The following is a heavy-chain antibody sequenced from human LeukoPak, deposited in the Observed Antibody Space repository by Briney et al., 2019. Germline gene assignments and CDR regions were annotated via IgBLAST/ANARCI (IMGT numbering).Heavy chain of an antibody. Sequence: SETLSLTCAVSGGSISSSNWWSWVRQPPGKGLEWIGKIYHSGSTNYNPSLKSRVTISVDKSKNQFSLKLSSVTAADTAVYYCARSPYRGYDFDYWGQGTLVTVSS. CDR3: ARSPYRGYDFDY. J-gene: IGHJ4*02. CDR1: GGSISSSNW. V-gene: IGHV4-4*02. D-gene: IGHD5-12*01. CDR2: IYHSGST.